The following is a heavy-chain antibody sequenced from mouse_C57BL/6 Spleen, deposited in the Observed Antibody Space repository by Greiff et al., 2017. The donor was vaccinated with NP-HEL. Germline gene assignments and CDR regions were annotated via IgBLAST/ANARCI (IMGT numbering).Heavy chain of an antibody. V-gene: IGHV1-55*01. J-gene: IGHJ2*01. D-gene: IGHD2-2*01. CDR2: IYPGSGST. Sequence: QVHVKQPGAELVKPGASVKMSCKASGYTFTSYWITWVKQRPGQGLEWIGDIYPGSGSTNYNEKFKSKATLTVDTSSSTAYMQLSSLTSEDSAVYYCARSGYDNYFDYWGQGTTLTVSS. CDR3: ARSGYDNYFDY. CDR1: GYTFTSYW.